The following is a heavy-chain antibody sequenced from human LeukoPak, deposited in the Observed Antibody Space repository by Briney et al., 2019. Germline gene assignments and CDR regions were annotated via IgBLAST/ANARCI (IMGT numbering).Heavy chain of an antibody. D-gene: IGHD3-22*01. V-gene: IGHV4-61*02. Sequence: PSETLSPTCSVSGGPITSGSYYWHWIRQPAGKGLEWIGRINTSGSTNYNPSLKSRVTISVDTSKNQFSLRLSSVTAADTAVYYCARDHSGYFPAFDYWGQGALVTVSS. CDR2: INTSGST. CDR3: ARDHSGYFPAFDY. J-gene: IGHJ4*02. CDR1: GGPITSGSYY.